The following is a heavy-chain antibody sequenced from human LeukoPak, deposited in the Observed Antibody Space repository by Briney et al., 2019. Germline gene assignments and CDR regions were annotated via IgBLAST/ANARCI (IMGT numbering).Heavy chain of an antibody. D-gene: IGHD5-12*01. Sequence: ASVKVSCKASGYTFTSYAMHWVRQAPGQRLEWMGWINAGNGNTKYSQKFQGRVSITRDTSASTAYMELSSLRSEDTAVYYCATLGPYSGSNDYWGQGTLVTVSS. J-gene: IGHJ4*02. CDR1: GYTFTSYA. CDR2: INAGNGNT. CDR3: ATLGPYSGSNDY. V-gene: IGHV1-3*01.